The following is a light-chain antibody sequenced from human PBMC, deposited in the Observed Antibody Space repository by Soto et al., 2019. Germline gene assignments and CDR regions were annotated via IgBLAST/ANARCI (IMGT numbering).Light chain of an antibody. CDR3: QQYSIYAT. CDR2: DAS. V-gene: IGKV1-5*01. Sequence: QQNQKPSTLSASVGGRVTSTCGASQSISSWLARYQQKPGKAPNLMIYDASSLESGVPSRFSGSGSGTEFTLTISSLHPDNFATYFSQQYSIYATFGQGTRLEIK. J-gene: IGKJ5*01. CDR1: QSISSW.